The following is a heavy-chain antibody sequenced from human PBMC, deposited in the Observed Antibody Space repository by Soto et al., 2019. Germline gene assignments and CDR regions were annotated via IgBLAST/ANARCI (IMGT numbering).Heavy chain of an antibody. CDR2: IIPISDTT. CDR1: GGTFSSYA. Sequence: QVQLVQSGAEVKKPGSSVKVSCKASGGTFSSYAISWVRHAPGQGLEWMGGIIPISDTTNYAQKFQGRVTITADESTSTAYMELSSLRSEDTAVYYCARSQGSSTSLEIYYYYYYGMDVWGQGNTVTVSS. D-gene: IGHD2-2*01. J-gene: IGHJ6*02. CDR3: ARSQGSSTSLEIYYYYYYGMDV. V-gene: IGHV1-69*01.